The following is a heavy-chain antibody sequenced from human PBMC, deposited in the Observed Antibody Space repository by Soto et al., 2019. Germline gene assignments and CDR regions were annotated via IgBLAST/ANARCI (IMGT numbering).Heavy chain of an antibody. J-gene: IGHJ4*02. Sequence: QVQLVQSGAEVKKPGASVKVSCKASGYTFTSYDINWVRQATGQGLEWMGWMNPNSGNTGYAQKFQGRVTMTRTTSISTAYMELSSLRSEATAVYYCARVTPVRWLRLPDYWGQGTLVTVSS. CDR1: GYTFTSYD. D-gene: IGHD5-12*01. CDR2: MNPNSGNT. CDR3: ARVTPVRWLRLPDY. V-gene: IGHV1-8*01.